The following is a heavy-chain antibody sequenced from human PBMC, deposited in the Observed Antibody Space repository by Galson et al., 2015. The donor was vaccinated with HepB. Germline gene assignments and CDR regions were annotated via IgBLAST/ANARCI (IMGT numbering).Heavy chain of an antibody. J-gene: IGHJ4*02. CDR2: INAGNGNT. D-gene: IGHD1-26*01. Sequence: SVKVSCKASGYTFTSYAMHWVRQAPGQSLEWMGWINAGNGNTKYSQKFQGRVTITRDTSASTAYMELSSLRSEDTAVYYCARDTRYSGSYYPGGAFGYWGQGTLVTVSS. V-gene: IGHV1-3*01. CDR1: GYTFTSYA. CDR3: ARDTRYSGSYYPGGAFGY.